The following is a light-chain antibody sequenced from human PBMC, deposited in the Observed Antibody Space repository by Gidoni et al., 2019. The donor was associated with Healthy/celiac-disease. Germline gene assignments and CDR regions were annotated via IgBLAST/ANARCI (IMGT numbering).Light chain of an antibody. Sequence: ENLLTVSPATLSLSPGERATLSCRARQSVSSYLAWYQQKPGQAPRLLIYDASNRATGIPARFSGSGSGTDFTLTISSLEPEDFAVYYCQQRSNWPPTFGGGTKVEIK. CDR1: QSVSSY. CDR2: DAS. CDR3: QQRSNWPPT. J-gene: IGKJ4*01. V-gene: IGKV3-11*01.